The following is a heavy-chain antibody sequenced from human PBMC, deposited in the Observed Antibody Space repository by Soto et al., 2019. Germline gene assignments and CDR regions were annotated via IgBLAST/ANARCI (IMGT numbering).Heavy chain of an antibody. J-gene: IGHJ4*02. V-gene: IGHV3-30-3*01. CDR3: ARRVGGRQQLPVDY. CDR2: ISYDGSNK. CDR1: GFTFSSYA. D-gene: IGHD6-13*01. Sequence: QVQLVESGGGVVQPGRSLRLSCAASGFTFSSYAMHWVRQAPGKGLEWVAVISYDGSNKYYADSVKGRFTISRDNSKNTLYLQMNSLRAEDTAVYYCARRVGGRQQLPVDYWGQGTLVTVSS.